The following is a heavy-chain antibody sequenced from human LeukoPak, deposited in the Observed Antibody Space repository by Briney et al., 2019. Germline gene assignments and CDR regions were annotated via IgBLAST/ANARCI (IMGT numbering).Heavy chain of an antibody. J-gene: IGHJ4*02. D-gene: IGHD3-10*01. CDR2: INQDGSDN. CDR1: GFYFSSYW. CDR3: ARGRGSFES. V-gene: IGHV3-7*01. Sequence: GGSLRLSCAASGFYFSSYWMTWVRQAPEKGLEWVASINQDGSDNRYVDSVKGRFTISRDNAKNSLYLQMDTLRAEDTALYYCARGRGSFESWGQGSLVTVSS.